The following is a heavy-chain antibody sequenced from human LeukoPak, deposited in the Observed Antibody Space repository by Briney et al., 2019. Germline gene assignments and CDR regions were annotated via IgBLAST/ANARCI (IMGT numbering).Heavy chain of an antibody. Sequence: GGSLRLSCAASGVTFSSYDMNWVRQAPGKGLEWVSYISGSGTTIYYADSVKGRFTISRGYSKNSLYLQMNSLRAEDTAVYYCARDLVSGAYTFDIWGQGTMVTVSS. CDR1: GVTFSSYD. V-gene: IGHV3-48*03. CDR2: ISGSGTTI. D-gene: IGHD3-16*01. J-gene: IGHJ3*02. CDR3: ARDLVSGAYTFDI.